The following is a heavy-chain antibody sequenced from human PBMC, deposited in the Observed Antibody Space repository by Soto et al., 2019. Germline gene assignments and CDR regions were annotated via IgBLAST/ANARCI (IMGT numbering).Heavy chain of an antibody. CDR2: INPNSGGT. Sequence: ASVKVSCKASGYTFTGYYMHWVRQAPGQGLEWMGWINPNSGGTNYAQKFQGRVTMTRDTSISTAYMELSRLRSDDTAVYYCARGRGIAAVGTPYWGQGTMVTVYS. V-gene: IGHV1-2*02. J-gene: IGHJ4*02. D-gene: IGHD6-13*01. CDR3: ARGRGIAAVGTPY. CDR1: GYTFTGYY.